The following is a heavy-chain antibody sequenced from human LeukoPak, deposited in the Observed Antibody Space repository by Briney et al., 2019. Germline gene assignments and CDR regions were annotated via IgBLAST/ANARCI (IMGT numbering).Heavy chain of an antibody. CDR1: GGSFSGYY. D-gene: IGHD4-17*01. J-gene: IGHJ4*02. V-gene: IGHV4-34*09. Sequence: SETLSLTCAVYGGSFSGYYWSWSRQPPGKGLEWIGYIYYSGSTYYNPSLKSRVTVSVDTSKNQFSLKLSSVTAADTAVYYCATSHSTVTTLDYWGQGTLVTVSS. CDR2: IYYSGST. CDR3: ATSHSTVTTLDY.